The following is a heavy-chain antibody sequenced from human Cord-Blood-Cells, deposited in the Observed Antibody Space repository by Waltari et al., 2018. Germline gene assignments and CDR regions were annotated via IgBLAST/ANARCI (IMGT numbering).Heavy chain of an antibody. CDR2: INPSGGST. J-gene: IGHJ4*02. V-gene: IGHV1-46*01. D-gene: IGHD6-13*01. CDR3: ARLHPIAAAGRRGFDY. CDR1: GYTFTSYY. Sequence: QVQLVQSGAEVKKPGASVKVSCKASGYTFTSYYMHWVRQAPGQGLEWMGRINPSGGSTSYAQKFQGRVTITRDTSTITVYMELSSLRSADTAVCYCARLHPIAAAGRRGFDYWGQGTLVTVSS.